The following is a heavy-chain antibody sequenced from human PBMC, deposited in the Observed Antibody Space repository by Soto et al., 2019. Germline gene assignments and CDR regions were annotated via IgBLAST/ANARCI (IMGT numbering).Heavy chain of an antibody. Sequence: PSETLSLTCAVYGGSFSGYYWSGIRQPPGKGLEWIGEINHSGSTNYNPSLKSRVTISVDTSKNQFSLKLSSVTAADTAVYYCARRLMVRGVIIGKWGQGTLVTVSS. D-gene: IGHD3-10*01. CDR1: GGSFSGYY. CDR2: INHSGST. V-gene: IGHV4-34*01. CDR3: ARRLMVRGVIIGK. J-gene: IGHJ4*02.